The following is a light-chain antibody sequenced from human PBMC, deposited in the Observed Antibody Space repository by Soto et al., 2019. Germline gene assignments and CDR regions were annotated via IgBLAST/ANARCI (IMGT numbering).Light chain of an antibody. CDR1: SSNIGAHSN. CDR2: DNN. Sequence: QSVLTQPPSVSGAPGQRVTIPCTGSSSNIGAHSNVYWYQHLPGTAPKLLIYDNNNRPSGVPDRFSGSKSGTSASLAITGLEAEDEADYYCQSYDSSLSAPYVFGTGTKLTV. CDR3: QSYDSSLSAPYV. V-gene: IGLV1-40*01. J-gene: IGLJ1*01.